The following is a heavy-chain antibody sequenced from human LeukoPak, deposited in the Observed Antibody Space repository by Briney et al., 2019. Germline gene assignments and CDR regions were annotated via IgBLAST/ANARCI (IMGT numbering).Heavy chain of an antibody. J-gene: IGHJ4*01. CDR3: ARAGFYSGWYVVDF. D-gene: IGHD6-19*01. Sequence: GGSLRLSCAASGFTFSSYEMNWVRQAPGKGLEWVSGISGSAGSTYYADSVRGRFTISRDNSQNTPYLQMNSLRVDDTALYFCARAGFYSGWYVVDFWGHGTLVTVSS. CDR2: ISGSAGST. V-gene: IGHV3-23*01. CDR1: GFTFSSYE.